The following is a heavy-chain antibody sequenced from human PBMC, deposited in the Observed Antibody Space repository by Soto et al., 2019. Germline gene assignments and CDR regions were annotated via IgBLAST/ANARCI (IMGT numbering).Heavy chain of an antibody. V-gene: IGHV3-23*01. Sequence: EVKLLESGGGLVQPGGSLRLSCAVSGFSFGSSAMNWVRQAPGKGLEWVSAISGSGGNKYYADSVKGRFTISRDNSKNTLYLQMNSLRAEDTAVYYCAKEALIRPGVYLDYWGQGTLVTVSS. CDR1: GFSFGSSA. D-gene: IGHD3-10*01. CDR2: ISGSGGNK. CDR3: AKEALIRPGVYLDY. J-gene: IGHJ4*02.